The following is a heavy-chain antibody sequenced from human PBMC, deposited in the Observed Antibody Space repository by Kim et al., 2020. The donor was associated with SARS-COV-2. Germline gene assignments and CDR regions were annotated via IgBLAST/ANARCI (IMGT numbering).Heavy chain of an antibody. D-gene: IGHD2-2*01. V-gene: IGHV1-69*13. CDR3: ARLCSSTSCYRNWFDP. J-gene: IGHJ5*02. CDR1: GGTFSSYA. CDR2: IIHIFGTA. Sequence: SVKVSCKASGGTFSSYAISWVRQAPGQGLEWMGGIIHIFGTANYAQKFQGRVTITADESTSTAYMELSSLRSEDTAVYYCARLCSSTSCYRNWFDPWGQGTLVTVSS.